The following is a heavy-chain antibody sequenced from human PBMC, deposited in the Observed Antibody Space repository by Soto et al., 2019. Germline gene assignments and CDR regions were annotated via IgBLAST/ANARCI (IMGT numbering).Heavy chain of an antibody. D-gene: IGHD6-13*01. V-gene: IGHV6-1*01. J-gene: IGHJ6*02. Sequence: SQTLSLTCAISGDSVSSNSAAWNWIRQSPSRGLEWLGRTYYRSKWYNDYAVSVKSRITIDPDTSKNQFSLQLNSVTPEDTAVYYCARIVEQPSGYYYCYGMDVWGQGTTVTVSS. CDR2: TYYRSKWYN. CDR3: ARIVEQPSGYYYCYGMDV. CDR1: GDSVSSNSAA.